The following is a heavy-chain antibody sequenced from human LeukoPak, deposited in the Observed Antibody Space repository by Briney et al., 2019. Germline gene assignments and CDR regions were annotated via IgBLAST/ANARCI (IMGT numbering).Heavy chain of an antibody. Sequence: GGSLRLSCAASGFTFSSYGMHWVRQAPGKGLEWVAVISYDGSNKYYADSVKGRFTISRDNSKNTLYLQMNSLRAEDTVVYYCAKNIYDSSGYSLLIDYWGQGTLVTVSS. V-gene: IGHV3-30*18. CDR2: ISYDGSNK. CDR1: GFTFSSYG. CDR3: AKNIYDSSGYSLLIDY. D-gene: IGHD3-22*01. J-gene: IGHJ4*02.